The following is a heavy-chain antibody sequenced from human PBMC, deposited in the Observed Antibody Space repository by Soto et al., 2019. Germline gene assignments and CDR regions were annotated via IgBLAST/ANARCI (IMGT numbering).Heavy chain of an antibody. Sequence: EVQLVESGGGLVKPGGSLRLSCAASGFTFSNAWMNWVRQAPGKGLEWVGRIKSKTDGGTTDYAAPVKGRFTISRDDSKNTLYLQMNSLKTEDTAVYYCTTDLHSWSYYDSSGLGDWGQGTLVTVSS. CDR2: IKSKTDGGTT. CDR3: TTDLHSWSYYDSSGLGD. V-gene: IGHV3-15*07. J-gene: IGHJ4*02. D-gene: IGHD3-22*01. CDR1: GFTFSNAW.